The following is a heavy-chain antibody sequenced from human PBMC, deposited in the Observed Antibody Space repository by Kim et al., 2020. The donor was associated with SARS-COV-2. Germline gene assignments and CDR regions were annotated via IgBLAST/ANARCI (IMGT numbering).Heavy chain of an antibody. CDR3: VRVMRDADGYNLFSFDF. Sequence: GGSLRLFCAASGFRFNAYGMSWVRQVPGKGLEWVSGITWNGGSAGYADSVKGRFTISRDNAHNSLYLQMNSLRAEDTALYHCVRVMRDADGYNLFSFDFWGQGTLVSVSA. J-gene: IGHJ4*02. V-gene: IGHV3-20*01. D-gene: IGHD3-10*01. CDR2: ITWNGGSA. CDR1: GFRFNAYG.